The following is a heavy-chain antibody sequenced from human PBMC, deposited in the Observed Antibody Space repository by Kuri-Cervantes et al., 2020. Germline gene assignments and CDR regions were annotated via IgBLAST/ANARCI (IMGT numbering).Heavy chain of an antibody. V-gene: IGHV3-15*01. CDR2: IKSKTDGGTT. D-gene: IGHD6-13*01. CDR3: TTYSFSSSWYMGY. J-gene: IGHJ1*01. CDR1: GFTFSNAW. Sequence: GESLKISCAASGFTFSNAWMSWVRQAPGKGLEWVGRIKSKTDGGTTDYAAPVKGRFTISRDDSENTVYLQMNSLKTEDTAVYYCTTYSFSSSWYMGYWGQGTLVTVSS.